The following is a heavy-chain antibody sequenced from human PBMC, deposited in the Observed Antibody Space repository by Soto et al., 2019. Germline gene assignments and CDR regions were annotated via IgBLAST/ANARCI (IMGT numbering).Heavy chain of an antibody. J-gene: IGHJ4*02. CDR2: IYYSGST. V-gene: IGHV4-59*08. Sequence: SETLSLTCTVSGGSISSDYWNWIRQPPGKGLEWIGYIYYSGSTNYNPSLKSRVTISADTSKNQFSLKLNSMTAADTAVYYCARHNYGSGSTYFDYWGQGTLVTVSS. D-gene: IGHD3-10*01. CDR3: ARHNYGSGSTYFDY. CDR1: GGSISSDY.